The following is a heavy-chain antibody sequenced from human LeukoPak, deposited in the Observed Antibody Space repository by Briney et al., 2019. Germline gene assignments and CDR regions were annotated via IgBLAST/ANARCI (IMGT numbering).Heavy chain of an antibody. V-gene: IGHV3-9*01. CDR1: GFTFDDYA. D-gene: IGHD6-6*01. CDR2: ISWNSGNI. J-gene: IGHJ6*03. Sequence: GRSLRLSCAASGFTFDDYAMHWVRQAPGKGLEWVSGISWNSGNIGYADSVKGRFTISRDNAKNSLYLQMNSLRAEGTALYYCARLDYYYYMDVWGKGTTVTVSS. CDR3: ARLDYYYYMDV.